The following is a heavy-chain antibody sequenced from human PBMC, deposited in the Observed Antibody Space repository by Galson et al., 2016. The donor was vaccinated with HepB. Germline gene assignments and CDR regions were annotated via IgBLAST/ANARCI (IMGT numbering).Heavy chain of an antibody. CDR3: ARGLGIGRYFDL. D-gene: IGHD6-13*01. Sequence: SVKVSCKASGGAFNTYILNWVRQAPGQGLEWMGRIIPIVDTANYAQKFQGRVTLTADKSTSTAYMELTSLSAEDTAVYFCARGLGIGRYFDLWGRGTLVTVSS. CDR2: IIPIVDTA. J-gene: IGHJ2*01. V-gene: IGHV1-69*08. CDR1: GGAFNTYI.